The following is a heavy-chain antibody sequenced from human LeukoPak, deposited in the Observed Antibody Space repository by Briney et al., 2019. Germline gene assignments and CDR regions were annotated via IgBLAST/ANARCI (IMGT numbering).Heavy chain of an antibody. J-gene: IGHJ4*02. Sequence: SQTLSLTCAISGDSVSSNSAASNWNRQSPSRCLEWLGRTYYRSKWYNDYAVSVKSRITINPDTSKNQFSLQLNSVTPEDTAVYYGARENGIAAAGSFDYWGQGTLVNVSS. V-gene: IGHV6-1*01. CDR3: ARENGIAAAGSFDY. CDR2: TYYRSKWYN. CDR1: GDSVSSNSAA. D-gene: IGHD6-13*01.